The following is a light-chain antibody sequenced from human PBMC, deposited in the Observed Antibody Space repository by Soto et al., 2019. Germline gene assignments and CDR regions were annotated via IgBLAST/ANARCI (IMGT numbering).Light chain of an antibody. CDR2: AAS. Sequence: IQLTQSPSSLSASVGDRVTITCRASQGISSYLAWYQQKPGKAPKLLIYAASTLQSGVPSRFSGSGSGTDFAITISSLQPEDFATYYCQQSNTYPRTFGPGTKVDFK. V-gene: IGKV1-9*01. CDR1: QGISSY. J-gene: IGKJ3*01. CDR3: QQSNTYPRT.